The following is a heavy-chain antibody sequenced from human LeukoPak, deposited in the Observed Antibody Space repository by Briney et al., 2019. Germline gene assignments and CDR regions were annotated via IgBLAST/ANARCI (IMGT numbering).Heavy chain of an antibody. D-gene: IGHD5-18*01. J-gene: IGHJ4*02. Sequence: PGGSLRLSCTASGFTFTSYTMNWVRQAPGKGLEWVSSISSSSSYLYYADSVKGRFTISRDNAKNSLYLQMNSLRAEATAVYYCARDRGGTAMALYYFDYWGQGTLVTVSS. CDR2: ISSSSSYL. CDR3: ARDRGGTAMALYYFDY. CDR1: GFTFTSYT. V-gene: IGHV3-21*01.